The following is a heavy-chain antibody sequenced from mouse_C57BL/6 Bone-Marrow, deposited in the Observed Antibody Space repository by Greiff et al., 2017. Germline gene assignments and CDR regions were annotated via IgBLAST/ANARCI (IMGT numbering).Heavy chain of an antibody. Sequence: QVQLKQSGAELARPGASVKMSCKASGYTFTSYTMHWVKQRPGQGLEWMGYINPSSGYTKYNQKLKDKGTLTADKSSSTAYMLLSSLTSEDSAVYYCARVIYYVYPSFAYWGQETLVTVSA. CDR3: ARVIYYVYPSFAY. V-gene: IGHV1-4*01. CDR2: INPSSGYT. J-gene: IGHJ3*01. D-gene: IGHD2-2*01. CDR1: GYTFTSYT.